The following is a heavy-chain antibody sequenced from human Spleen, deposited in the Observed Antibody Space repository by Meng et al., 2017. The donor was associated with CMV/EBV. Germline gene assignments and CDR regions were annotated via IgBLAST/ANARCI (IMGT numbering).Heavy chain of an antibody. CDR3: ARAQPSNYHDNSGLIY. J-gene: IGHJ4*01. Sequence: ASVKVSCKASGYTFTGYYIHWVRQAPGQGLEWMGWINPNSGGTNYAQKFQGRVTMTRDTSISTAYMELSRLRSDDTAVYYCARAQPSNYHDNSGLIYWGHGTLVTVSS. CDR1: GYTFTGYY. V-gene: IGHV1-2*02. D-gene: IGHD3-22*01. CDR2: INPNSGGT.